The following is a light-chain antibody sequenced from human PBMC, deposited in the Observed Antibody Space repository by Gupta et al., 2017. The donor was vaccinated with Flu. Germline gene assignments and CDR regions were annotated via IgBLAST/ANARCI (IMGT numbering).Light chain of an antibody. CDR2: EVT. CDR3: SSYAGSNNPHVV. Sequence: ISCTGTSSDVGGYNYVSWYQQHPGKAPNLMIYEVTKRHSGVPDRFSGSKSGNTASLTVSGLQAEDEADYYCSSYAGSNNPHVVFGGGTKLTVL. J-gene: IGLJ2*01. CDR1: SSDVGGYNY. V-gene: IGLV2-8*01.